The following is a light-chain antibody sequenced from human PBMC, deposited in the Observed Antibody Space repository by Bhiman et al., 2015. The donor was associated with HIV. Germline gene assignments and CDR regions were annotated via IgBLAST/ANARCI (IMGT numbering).Light chain of an antibody. CDR2: EDY. CDR3: QSYDSSLSGRV. Sequence: NFMLTQPHSVSESPGKTVTISCTRSSGSIASNYVQWYQQRPGSSPTTVIYEDYQRPSGVPDRFSGSKSGTSASLAITGLQAEDEADYYCQSYDSSLSGRVFGGGTKLTVL. J-gene: IGLJ3*02. CDR1: SGSIASNY. V-gene: IGLV6-57*01.